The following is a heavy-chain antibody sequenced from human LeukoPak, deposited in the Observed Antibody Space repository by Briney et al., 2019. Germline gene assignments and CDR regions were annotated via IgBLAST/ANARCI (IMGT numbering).Heavy chain of an antibody. CDR1: GDSISSYF. V-gene: IGHV4-59*01. CDR2: VCYNGTT. D-gene: IGHD3-16*01. J-gene: IGHJ4*02. CDR3: ATSGGFNSPRHY. Sequence: SETLSLTCSVSGDSISSYFWAWIRQPPGKGLEWIGYVCYNGTTNYNPSLRNRVAISIDTSKNQFSLKLNSATAADTAVYYCATSGGFNSPRHYWGQGTLVTVSS.